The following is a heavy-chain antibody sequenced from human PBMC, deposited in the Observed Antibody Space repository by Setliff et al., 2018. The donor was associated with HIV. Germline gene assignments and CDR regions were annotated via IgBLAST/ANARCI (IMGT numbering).Heavy chain of an antibody. CDR2: ISGSGGST. V-gene: IGHV3-23*01. Sequence: GGSLRLSCAASGFTFSSYAMTWVRQAPGKGLEWVSAISGSGGSTYYADSVKGRFTISRDNSKNTLYLQMNSLRAEDTAVYYCAKEGYCSGGSCYSPNAFCDYYYYYMDVWGKGTTVTVS. CDR1: GFTFSSYA. CDR3: AKEGYCSGGSCYSPNAFCDYYYYYMDV. D-gene: IGHD2-15*01. J-gene: IGHJ6*03.